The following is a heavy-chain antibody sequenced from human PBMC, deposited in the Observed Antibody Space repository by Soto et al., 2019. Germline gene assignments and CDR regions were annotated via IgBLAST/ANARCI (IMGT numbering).Heavy chain of an antibody. V-gene: IGHV1-18*04. CDR2: ISAYNGNT. CDR1: GYTFTSYG. D-gene: IGHD6-13*01. J-gene: IGHJ6*02. CDR3: ARMGXSILAAGSRYYYYGMDV. Sequence: ASVKVSCKASGYTFTSYGISWVRQAPGQGLEWMGWISAYNGNTNYAQKLQGRVTMTTDTSTSTAYMELRSLRSDDTAVYYCARMGXSILAAGSRYYYYGMDVWGQGTTVTVSS.